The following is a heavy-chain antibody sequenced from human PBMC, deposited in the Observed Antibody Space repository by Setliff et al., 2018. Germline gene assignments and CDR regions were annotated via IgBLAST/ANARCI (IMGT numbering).Heavy chain of an antibody. CDR2: IYYVGTT. CDR3: ARSPPYGGHRVFDL. J-gene: IGHJ3*01. V-gene: IGHV4-59*06. D-gene: IGHD4-17*01. CDR1: GGSISSYY. Sequence: SETLSLTCTVSGGSISSYYWGWIRQPPGKGLEWIGYIYYVGTTYYNPSLKSRVMISVDTSKNQFSLKLTSVSAADTAVYYCARSPPYGGHRVFDLGGQGTMVTVS.